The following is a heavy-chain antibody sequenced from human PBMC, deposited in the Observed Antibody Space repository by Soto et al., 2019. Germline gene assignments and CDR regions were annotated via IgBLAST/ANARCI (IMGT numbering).Heavy chain of an antibody. CDR3: ARGRYGDY. Sequence: QIHLVQSVAEVKKHGASVKVSCKGSGYGFTTYGITGVRQAPGQGLEWMAWISAHNGNTTYAQKLQGRVTVTRNTSTSRVYMELRSLRVDETAVSYCARGRYGDYWGKGALGTV. V-gene: IGHV1-18*01. CDR1: GYGFTTYG. D-gene: IGHD1-26*01. CDR2: ISAHNGNT. J-gene: IGHJ4*02.